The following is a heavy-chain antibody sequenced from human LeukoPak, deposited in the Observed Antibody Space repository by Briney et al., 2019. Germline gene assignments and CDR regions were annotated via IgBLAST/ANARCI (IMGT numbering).Heavy chain of an antibody. Sequence: SETLSLTCTVSGGSISSYYWSWIRQPAGKGLEWIGRIYTSGSTNYNPSLKSRVTMSVDTSKNQFSLKLSSVAAADTAVYYCAGRYYYDSSGYYPDAFDIWGQGTMVTVSS. D-gene: IGHD3-22*01. CDR1: GGSISSYY. J-gene: IGHJ3*02. CDR3: AGRYYYDSSGYYPDAFDI. V-gene: IGHV4-4*07. CDR2: IYTSGST.